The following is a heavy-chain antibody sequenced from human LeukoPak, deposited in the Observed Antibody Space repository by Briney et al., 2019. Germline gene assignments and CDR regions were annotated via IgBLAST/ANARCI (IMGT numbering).Heavy chain of an antibody. V-gene: IGHV3-30*02. D-gene: IGHD7-27*01. CDR2: IRNDGNNK. Sequence: GGSLRLSCAASGFTLSNYGMHWVRQAPGKGLEWVAFIRNDGNNKYYADSVKGRFTISRDNSKNTLYLQMNSLRGEDTAVYYCAKGSSDWGSNWGQGTLVTVSS. CDR3: AKGSSDWGSN. CDR1: GFTLSNYG. J-gene: IGHJ4*02.